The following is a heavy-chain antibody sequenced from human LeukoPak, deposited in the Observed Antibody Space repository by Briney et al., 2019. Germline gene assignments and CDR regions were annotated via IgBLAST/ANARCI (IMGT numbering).Heavy chain of an antibody. D-gene: IGHD1-20*01. J-gene: IGHJ5*02. Sequence: SETLSLTCTVSGGSISSYYWTWIRQAPGKGLEWIAYIHYSGSPHYNPSLRSRVTISIDTSKNQLSLNLNSVTAADTAVYYCARHSNWNGGVDWFDPWGQGTQVTVSS. CDR1: GGSISSYY. V-gene: IGHV4-59*08. CDR2: IHYSGSP. CDR3: ARHSNWNGGVDWFDP.